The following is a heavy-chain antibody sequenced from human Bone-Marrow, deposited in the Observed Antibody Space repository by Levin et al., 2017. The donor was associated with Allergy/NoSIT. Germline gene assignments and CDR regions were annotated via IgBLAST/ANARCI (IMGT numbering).Heavy chain of an antibody. CDR3: ASLFEDSSSSFDY. D-gene: IGHD6-6*01. CDR2: IYSSGKT. J-gene: IGHJ4*02. CDR1: TASISSGPYY. V-gene: IGHV4-39*01. Sequence: SETLSLTCTVSTASISSGPYYWGWIRQPPGKGLEWIGKIYSSGKTSYNPSISSRVTISIDTSKNQFSLELTSVTAADTAVYYCASLFEDSSSSFDYWGQGSLVTLSS.